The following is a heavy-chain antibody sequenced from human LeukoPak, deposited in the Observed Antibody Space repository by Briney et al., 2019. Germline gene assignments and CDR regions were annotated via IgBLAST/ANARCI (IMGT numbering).Heavy chain of an antibody. CDR2: ISYGGSNK. CDR3: AKSGATAHYFDY. Sequence: GRSLRLSCAASGFTFSSYGMHWVRQAPGKGLEWVAVISYGGSNKYYADSVKGRFTISRDNSKNTLYLQMDSLRAEDTAVYYCAKSGATAHYFDYWGQGTLVTVSS. V-gene: IGHV3-30*18. D-gene: IGHD1-26*01. J-gene: IGHJ4*02. CDR1: GFTFSSYG.